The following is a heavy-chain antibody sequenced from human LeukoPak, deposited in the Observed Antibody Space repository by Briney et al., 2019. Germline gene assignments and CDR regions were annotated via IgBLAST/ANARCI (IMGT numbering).Heavy chain of an antibody. CDR3: ARRGSSVWYFDY. CDR2: IYYSGST. CDR1: GGSISRRNYY. D-gene: IGHD6-19*01. V-gene: IGHV4-39*01. J-gene: IGHJ4*02. Sequence: SETLSLTCTVSGGSISRRNYYWGWIRQPPGKGLEWIGSIYYSGSTYYNPSLKSRVTISVDTSKNQFSLKLSSVTAADTAVYYCARRGSSVWYFDYWGQGTLVTVSS.